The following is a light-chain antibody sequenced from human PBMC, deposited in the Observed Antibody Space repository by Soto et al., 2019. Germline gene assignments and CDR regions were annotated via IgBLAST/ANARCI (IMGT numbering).Light chain of an antibody. V-gene: IGKV3-15*01. CDR1: HSVGSL. CDR2: GAS. CDR3: QQYNNWPIT. J-gene: IGKJ5*01. Sequence: EIVLTQSPATLSVSRGERATVSCRASHSVGSLLAWYQQKPGQAPRLLIYGASTRATGIPARFTGSGSGTEFTLTISSLQSEDFAVYYCQQYNNWPITFGPGTRLEIK.